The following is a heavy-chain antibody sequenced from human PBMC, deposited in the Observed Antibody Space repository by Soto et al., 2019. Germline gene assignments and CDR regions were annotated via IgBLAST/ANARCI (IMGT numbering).Heavy chain of an antibody. CDR1: GVSISSNSYY. J-gene: IGHJ4*02. Sequence: QLQLQESGPGLVKPSETLSLTCTVSGVSISSNSYYWGWIRQPPGKGLEWIGNIYYSGTTYYNPSLKSRVTISVDTSKNLFSLKLSSGTAADTAVYYCARQGHSGSYPYWGQGTLVTVSS. CDR2: IYYSGTT. CDR3: ARQGHSGSYPY. D-gene: IGHD1-26*01. V-gene: IGHV4-39*01.